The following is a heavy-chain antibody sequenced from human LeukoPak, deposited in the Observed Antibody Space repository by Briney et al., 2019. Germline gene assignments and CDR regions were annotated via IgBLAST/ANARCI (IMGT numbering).Heavy chain of an antibody. CDR2: IYPGDSDT. Sequence: GESLKISCQGSGYSFTSSWIGWARQMPGKGLEWMGIIYPGDSDTRYNPSFQGQVTISADKSISTAYLQWSSLKASDTAMYYCARFSVGGTYYPNYWGQGTLVSVSS. D-gene: IGHD1-26*01. CDR1: GYSFTSSW. CDR3: ARFSVGGTYYPNY. V-gene: IGHV5-51*01. J-gene: IGHJ4*02.